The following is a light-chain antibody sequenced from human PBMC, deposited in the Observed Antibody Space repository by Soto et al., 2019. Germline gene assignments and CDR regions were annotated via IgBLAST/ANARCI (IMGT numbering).Light chain of an antibody. Sequence: DIRLTQSPSFLSASVGDRVTITCRASQGISNNLAWYQQKPGKAPKLLIYAASTLKSGVPYRFIGSGSGTEFTLTISSLQPEDFAAYYCQQLNSYPLTFGGGTKVEIK. V-gene: IGKV1-9*01. CDR3: QQLNSYPLT. CDR1: QGISNN. CDR2: AAS. J-gene: IGKJ4*01.